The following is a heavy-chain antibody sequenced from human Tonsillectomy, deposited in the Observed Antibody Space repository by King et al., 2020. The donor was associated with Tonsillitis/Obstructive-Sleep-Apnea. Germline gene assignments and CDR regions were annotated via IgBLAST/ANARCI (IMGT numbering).Heavy chain of an antibody. CDR2: ISGSVDNT. V-gene: IGHV3-23*04. J-gene: IGHJ5*02. D-gene: IGHD3-10*01. Sequence: GQLVQSGGGLAQPGGSLRLSCAASGFTFSTYAMTWVRQAPGKGLEWVSAISGSVDNTYYADSVKGRFTISRDNSKNTVYLQMNSLRAEDTAVYYCAKDGPSEATSIWFADQGWFDPWGQGTLVTVSS. CDR3: AKDGPSEATSIWFADQGWFDP. CDR1: GFTFSTYA.